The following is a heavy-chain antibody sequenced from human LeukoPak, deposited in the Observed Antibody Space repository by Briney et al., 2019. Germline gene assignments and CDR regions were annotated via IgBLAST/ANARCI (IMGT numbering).Heavy chain of an antibody. CDR3: ARDAMLSGYDVVDY. CDR1: GYTFTGYY. V-gene: IGHV1-2*02. J-gene: IGHJ4*02. CDR2: INPNSGYK. D-gene: IGHD5-12*01. Sequence: ASVKVSCKASGYTFTGYYMHWVRQAPGQGLEWMGWINPNSGYKNNAQKFQGRVTMTSDTSISTAYMELSSLRSDDTALYYCARDAMLSGYDVVDYWGQGTLVTVSS.